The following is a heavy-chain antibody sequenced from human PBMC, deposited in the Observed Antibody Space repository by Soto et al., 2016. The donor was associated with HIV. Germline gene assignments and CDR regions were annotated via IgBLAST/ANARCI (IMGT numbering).Heavy chain of an antibody. J-gene: IGHJ3*02. CDR2: FDPEDGET. CDR3: ATEGLAYYYDSSGTGAFDI. D-gene: IGHD3-22*01. V-gene: IGHV1-24*01. CDR1: GYTLTELS. Sequence: QVQLVQSGAEVKKPGASVKVSCKVSGYTLTELSMHWVRQAPGKGLEWMGGFDPEDGETIYAQKFQGRVTMTEDTSTDTAYMELSSLRSEDTAVYYCATEGLAYYYDSSGTGAFDIWAKGQWSPSLQ.